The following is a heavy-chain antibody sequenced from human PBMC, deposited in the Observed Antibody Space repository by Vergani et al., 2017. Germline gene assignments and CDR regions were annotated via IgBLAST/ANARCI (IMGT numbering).Heavy chain of an antibody. CDR2: ISSSSSYI. V-gene: IGHV3-21*01. CDR1: GFTFSSYS. D-gene: IGHD4-17*01. J-gene: IGHJ3*02. CDR3: ARDHDYGDYGGDAFDI. Sequence: VQLVESGGGLVKPGGSLRLSCAASGFTFSSYSMNWVRQAPGKGLEWVSSISSSSSYIYYAASVKGRFTISRDNAKNSLYLQMNSLRAEDTAVYYCARDHDYGDYGGDAFDIWGQGTMVTVSS.